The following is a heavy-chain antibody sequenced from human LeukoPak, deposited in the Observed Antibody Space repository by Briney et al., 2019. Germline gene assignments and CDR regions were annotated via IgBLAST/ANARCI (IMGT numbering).Heavy chain of an antibody. V-gene: IGHV4-39*01. J-gene: IGHJ4*02. CDR3: ARHFGTTPHFDY. D-gene: IGHD1-1*01. Sequence: SETLSLTCTVSGGSISSSSYYWGWIRQPPGKGLEWIGTIYYSGSTYYNPSLKSRVTISVDTSKNQFSLRLSSVTAADTAVYFRARHFGTTPHFDYWGQGTLVTVSS. CDR2: IYYSGST. CDR1: GGSISSSSYY.